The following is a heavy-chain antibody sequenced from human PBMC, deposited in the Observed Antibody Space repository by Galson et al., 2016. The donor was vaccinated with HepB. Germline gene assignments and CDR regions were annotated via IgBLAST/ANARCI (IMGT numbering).Heavy chain of an antibody. J-gene: IGHJ5*02. Sequence: QSGAEVKKPGESLRISCKVYGYTFTSYWIGWVRQMPGKGLEWMGIIYPGDSDTRYSPSFQGQVSISADKSISTAYLQWSSLKASDTAVYYCARRGSGWSQNWFDPWGQGTLVTVSS. CDR3: ARRGSGWSQNWFDP. D-gene: IGHD6-19*01. CDR2: IYPGDSDT. CDR1: GYTFTSYW. V-gene: IGHV5-51*01.